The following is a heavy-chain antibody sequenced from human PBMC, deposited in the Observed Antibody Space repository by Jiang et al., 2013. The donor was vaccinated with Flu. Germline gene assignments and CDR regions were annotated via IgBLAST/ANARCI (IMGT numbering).Heavy chain of an antibody. CDR1: GYTFTSND. V-gene: IGHV1-46*01. Sequence: SGAEVKEPGASVKVSCKASGYTFTSNDLHWVRQAPGQGLEWMGIINPSQGGTTYAQKFQGRITITRDTSTNTIYMELSSLKSEDTAVYYCARILSCGGACYYFDHWGQGSLVTVSS. CDR2: INPSQGGT. J-gene: IGHJ4*02. D-gene: IGHD2-21*02. CDR3: ARILSCGGACYYFDH.